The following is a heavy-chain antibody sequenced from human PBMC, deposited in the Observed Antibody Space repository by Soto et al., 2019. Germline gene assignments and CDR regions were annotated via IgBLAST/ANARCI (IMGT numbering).Heavy chain of an antibody. CDR2: ISYDGSNK. CDR3: AKDEGFGDQVISYFDY. J-gene: IGHJ4*02. D-gene: IGHD3-10*01. V-gene: IGHV3-30*18. CDR1: GFTFSSYG. Sequence: GGSLRLSCAASGFTFSSYGMHWVRQAPGKGLEWVAVISYDGSNKYYADSVKGRFTISRDNSKNTLYLQMNSLRAEDTAVYYCAKDEGFGDQVISYFDYWGQGTLVTVSS.